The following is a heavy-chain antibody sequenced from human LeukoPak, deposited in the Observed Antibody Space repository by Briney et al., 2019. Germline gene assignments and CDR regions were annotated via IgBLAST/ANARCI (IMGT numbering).Heavy chain of an antibody. CDR3: ARGANYYDSSGSSNWLDP. CDR1: GYTFTSNY. Sequence: ASVKVSCKASGYTFTSNYIHWVRQAPGQGLEWMGMIYPRDGGTSYAQKFQGRVTMTRDTSASTVYMQLRSLRSEDTAVYYCARGANYYDSSGSSNWLDPWGRGTLVTVSS. J-gene: IGHJ5*02. V-gene: IGHV1-46*01. CDR2: IYPRDGGT. D-gene: IGHD3-22*01.